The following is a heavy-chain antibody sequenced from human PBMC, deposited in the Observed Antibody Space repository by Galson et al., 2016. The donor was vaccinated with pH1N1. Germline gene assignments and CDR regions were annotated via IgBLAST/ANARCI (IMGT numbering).Heavy chain of an antibody. Sequence: SLRLSCAASGFTFSNYAMSWVRQSPGKGLEWVPSIGGSGDSTYYADSVKGRFTISRDNSKNTLPLQLDSLKVEDTALYYCAKYKGIVAGTLRLFDYWGQGTLVTVSP. D-gene: IGHD2-21*01. J-gene: IGHJ4*02. V-gene: IGHV3-23*01. CDR1: GFTFSNYA. CDR2: IGGSGDST. CDR3: AKYKGIVAGTLRLFDY.